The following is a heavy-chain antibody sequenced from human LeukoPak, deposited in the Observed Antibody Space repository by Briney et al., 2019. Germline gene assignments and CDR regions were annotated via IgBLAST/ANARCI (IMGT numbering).Heavy chain of an antibody. CDR3: ARDYYDSSGYYYLGY. J-gene: IGHJ4*02. V-gene: IGHV4-34*01. Sequence: KPSETLSLTCAVYGGSFSGYYWSWIRQPPGKGLEWIGEINHSGSTNYNPSLKSRVTISVDTSKNQFSLKLSSVTAADTAVYYCARDYYDSSGYYYLGYWGQGTLVTVSS. CDR2: INHSGST. CDR1: GGSFSGYY. D-gene: IGHD3-22*01.